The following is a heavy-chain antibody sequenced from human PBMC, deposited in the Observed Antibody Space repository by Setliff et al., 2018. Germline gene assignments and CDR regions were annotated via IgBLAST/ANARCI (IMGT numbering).Heavy chain of an antibody. CDR2: INPNSGNT. Sequence: ASVKVSCKASGYTFTNYDINWVRQATGQGLEWMGWINPNSGNTGYAQNFQGRVTMTRNTSTSTAYMELSSLRSEDTAVYYCARDLIDPDYGDYLSFYYYGMDVWGQGTTVTVSS. V-gene: IGHV1-8*02. J-gene: IGHJ6*02. D-gene: IGHD4-17*01. CDR3: ARDLIDPDYGDYLSFYYYGMDV. CDR1: GYTFTNYD.